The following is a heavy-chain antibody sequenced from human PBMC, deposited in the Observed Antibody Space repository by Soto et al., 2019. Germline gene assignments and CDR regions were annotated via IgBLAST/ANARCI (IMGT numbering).Heavy chain of an antibody. V-gene: IGHV1-18*01. Sequence: QVQLVQSGAEVKKPGASVKVSCKASGYTFTSYGISWVRQAPGQGLEWMGWISAYNGNTNYAQKLQGRVTMTTDTSTSTDYMELRSLRSDDTAVYYCARDGIVVVPAASRSWFDPWGQGTLVTVSS. D-gene: IGHD2-2*01. CDR2: ISAYNGNT. CDR1: GYTFTSYG. CDR3: ARDGIVVVPAASRSWFDP. J-gene: IGHJ5*02.